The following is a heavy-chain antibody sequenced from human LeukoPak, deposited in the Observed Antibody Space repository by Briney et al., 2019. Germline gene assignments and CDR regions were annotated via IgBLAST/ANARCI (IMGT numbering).Heavy chain of an antibody. CDR1: GFTFSSYG. CDR2: IRYDGSNK. CDR3: AKGDCSSTSCYLHYYYMDV. V-gene: IGHV3-30*02. D-gene: IGHD2-2*01. J-gene: IGHJ6*03. Sequence: GGSLRLSCAASGFTFSSYGMHWVRQAPGKGLEWVAFIRYDGSNKYYADSVKGRFTIPRDNSKNTLYLQMNSLRAEDTAVYYCAKGDCSSTSCYLHYYYMDVWGKGTTVTVSS.